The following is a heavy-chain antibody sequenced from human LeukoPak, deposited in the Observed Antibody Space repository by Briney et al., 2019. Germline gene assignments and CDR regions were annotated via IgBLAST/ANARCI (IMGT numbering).Heavy chain of an antibody. CDR1: GGSISSGDYY. CDR3: ARQVGTTENDY. Sequence: SETLSLTCTVSGGSISSGDYYWSWIRQPPGKGLEWIGYIYYSGSTFYNPSLESRVTISVDTSRNQFSLKLSSVTAADTALYFCARQVGTTENDYWGQGTLVTVSS. D-gene: IGHD1-26*01. J-gene: IGHJ4*02. CDR2: IYYSGST. V-gene: IGHV4-30-4*02.